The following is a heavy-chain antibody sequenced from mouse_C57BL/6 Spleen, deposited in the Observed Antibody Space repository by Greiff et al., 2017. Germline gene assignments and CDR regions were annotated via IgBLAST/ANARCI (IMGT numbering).Heavy chain of an antibody. V-gene: IGHV1-19*01. Sequence: EVQLQQSGPVLVKPGASVKMSCKASGYTFTDYYMNWVKQSHGKSLEWIGVINPYNGGTSYNQKFKGKATLTVDKSYSTAYMELNSLTSEESAVYYCARVITTVVADYWGQGTTLTVSS. CDR2: INPYNGGT. CDR3: ARVITTVVADY. CDR1: GYTFTDYY. D-gene: IGHD1-1*01. J-gene: IGHJ2*01.